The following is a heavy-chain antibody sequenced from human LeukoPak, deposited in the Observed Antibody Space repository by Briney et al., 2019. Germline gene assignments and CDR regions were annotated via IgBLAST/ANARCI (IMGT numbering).Heavy chain of an antibody. D-gene: IGHD3-10*01. Sequence: GGSLRLSCAASGFTLSNYWMSWVRQAPGKGLEWVANIKQDGSEKYYVDSVKGRFTISRDNAKKSLYLQMNSLRVGDTALYYCARDKDPYGAGSYWLRGQGTLVTVSS. J-gene: IGHJ4*02. V-gene: IGHV3-7*05. CDR1: GFTLSNYW. CDR2: IKQDGSEK. CDR3: ARDKDPYGAGSYWL.